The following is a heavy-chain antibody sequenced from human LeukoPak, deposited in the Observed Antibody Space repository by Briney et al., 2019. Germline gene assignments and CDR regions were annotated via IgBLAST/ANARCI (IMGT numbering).Heavy chain of an antibody. CDR1: GGASSGYY. J-gene: IGHJ4*02. V-gene: IGHV4-34*01. CDR3: ARTRDGYLRY. CDR2: IDHRGST. D-gene: IGHD5-24*01. Sequence: SETLSLTCAAYGGASSGYYCTWIRQPPGKGLEWIGEIDHRGSTHYNPSIQSRVTISIDTSKNQFSLKVSSVTAADTALYYCARTRDGYLRYWSQGSLVTVSS.